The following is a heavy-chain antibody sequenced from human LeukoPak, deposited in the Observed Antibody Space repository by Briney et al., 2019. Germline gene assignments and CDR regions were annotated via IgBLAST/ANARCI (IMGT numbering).Heavy chain of an antibody. CDR1: GFTFSSYA. CDR3: AKGPSAIAAAADWFDP. CDR2: ISGSGGST. Sequence: PGGSLRLSCAASGFTFSSYAMTWVRQAPGKGLEGGSTISGSGGSTYYADSVKGRFTISRDNSKNTLHLQMTSLRAEDTAVYYCAKGPSAIAAAADWFDPWGQGTLVTVSS. J-gene: IGHJ5*02. V-gene: IGHV3-23*01. D-gene: IGHD6-13*01.